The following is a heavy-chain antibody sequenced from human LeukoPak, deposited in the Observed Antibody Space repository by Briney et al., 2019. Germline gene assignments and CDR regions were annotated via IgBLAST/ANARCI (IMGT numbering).Heavy chain of an antibody. D-gene: IGHD6-19*01. CDR1: GGTFSSYA. CDR3: ARGWHSSGWYDWFDP. V-gene: IGHV1-69*05. J-gene: IGHJ5*02. Sequence: ASVKVSCKASGGTFSSYAISWVRQAPGQGLEWMGGIIPIFGTANYAQKFQGRVTITTDESTSTAYMELSSLRSEDAAVYYCARGWHSSGWYDWFDPWGQGTLVTVSS. CDR2: IIPIFGTA.